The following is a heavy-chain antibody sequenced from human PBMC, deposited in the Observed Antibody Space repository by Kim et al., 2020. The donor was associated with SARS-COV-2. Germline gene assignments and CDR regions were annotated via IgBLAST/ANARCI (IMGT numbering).Heavy chain of an antibody. CDR3: ARGGGLWFGEFLYYFDY. CDR2: ISGSGGST. V-gene: IGHV3-23*01. J-gene: IGHJ4*02. CDR1: GFTFSSYA. D-gene: IGHD3-10*01. Sequence: GGSLRLSCAASGFTFSSYAMSWVRQAPGKGLEWVSAISGSGGSTYYADSVKGRFTISRDNSKNTLYLQMNSLRAEETAVYYCARGGGLWFGEFLYYFDYWGQGTLVTVSS.